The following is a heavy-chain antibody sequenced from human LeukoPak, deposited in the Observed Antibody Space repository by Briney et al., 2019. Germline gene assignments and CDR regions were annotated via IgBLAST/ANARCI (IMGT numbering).Heavy chain of an antibody. V-gene: IGHV7-4-1*02. CDR2: INTNTGSP. J-gene: IGHJ6*02. Sequence: ASVKVSCKASGYTFTSYAMNWVRQAPGQGLEWMGWINTNTGSPTYAQGFTGRFVFSLDTSVSTAYLQISSLKAEDTAVYYCARLGTKRYYYYGMDVWGQGATVTVSS. CDR3: ARLGTKRYYYYGMDV. D-gene: IGHD7-27*01. CDR1: GYTFTSYA.